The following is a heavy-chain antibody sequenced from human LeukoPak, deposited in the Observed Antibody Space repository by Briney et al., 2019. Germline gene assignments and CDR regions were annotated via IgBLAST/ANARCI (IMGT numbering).Heavy chain of an antibody. J-gene: IGHJ4*02. V-gene: IGHV4-61*02. CDR2: IYSSGST. CDR3: ASTEIKYSGTYFAGY. Sequence: PSQTLSLTCTVSGGSISSGSYYWGWIRQPAGKGLEWIGRIYSSGSTNDNPSLKSRVTISVDTSKNQFSLKLSSVTAADTAVYYCASTEIKYSGTYFAGYWGQGTLVTVSS. CDR1: GGSISSGSYY. D-gene: IGHD1-26*01.